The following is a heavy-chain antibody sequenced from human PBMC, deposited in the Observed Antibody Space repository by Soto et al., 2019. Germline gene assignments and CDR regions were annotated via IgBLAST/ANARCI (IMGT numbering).Heavy chain of an antibody. CDR1: GYTFTNYE. V-gene: IGHV1-8*01. CDR3: ARMASSGSLNWFDP. Sequence: ASVKVSCKASGYTFTNYEINWVRQATGQGLEWMGWMNPGSGNTGYAHKFQGRVTMTRNISISTSYMELSRLGSDDTAIYYCARMASSGSLNWFDPWGHVTLVTVSS. D-gene: IGHD3-10*01. J-gene: IGHJ5*02. CDR2: MNPGSGNT.